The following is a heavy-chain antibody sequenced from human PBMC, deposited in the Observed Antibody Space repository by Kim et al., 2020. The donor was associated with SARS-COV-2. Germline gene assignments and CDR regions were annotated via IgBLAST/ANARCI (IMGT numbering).Heavy chain of an antibody. CDR2: ISYDGSNK. V-gene: IGHV3-30*18. CDR1: GFTFSSYG. J-gene: IGHJ6*03. D-gene: IGHD1-26*01. CDR3: AKGGLPYYYYYYMDV. Sequence: GGSLRLSCAASGFTFSSYGMHWVRQAPGKGLEWVAVISYDGSNKYYADSVKGRFTISRDNSKNTLYLQMNSLRAEDTAVYYCAKGGLPYYYYYYMDVWGKGTMVTVSS.